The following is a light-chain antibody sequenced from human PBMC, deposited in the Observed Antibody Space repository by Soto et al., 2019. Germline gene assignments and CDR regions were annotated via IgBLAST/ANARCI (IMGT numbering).Light chain of an antibody. V-gene: IGLV2-14*03. CDR3: SSYTIDNNYV. Sequence: QSALTQPASVSGSPGQSITISCTGTSSDVGIYKAVSWYQQHPGKVPKLMIYDVSNRPSGVSNRFSGSKSGNTASLTISGLQAEDEADYYCSSYTIDNNYVFGSGTKVTVL. CDR2: DVS. CDR1: SSDVGIYKA. J-gene: IGLJ1*01.